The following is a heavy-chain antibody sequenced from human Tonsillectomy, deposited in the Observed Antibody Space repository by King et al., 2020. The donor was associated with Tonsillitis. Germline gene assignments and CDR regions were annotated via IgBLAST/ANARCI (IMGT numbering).Heavy chain of an antibody. CDR3: ARDPHGSGSPYNWFDP. V-gene: IGHV4-59*01. J-gene: IGHJ5*02. Sequence: VQLVESGPGLVKPSETLSLSCTVSGGSINNYYWNWIRQPPGKGLEWIGHIHDSGSTSTNYNLSLKSRALISLDTSKNQFSLTLTSVTAADTAVYYCARDPHGSGSPYNWFDPWGQGTLVTVSS. CDR1: GGSINNYY. D-gene: IGHD3-10*01. CDR2: IHDSGSTST.